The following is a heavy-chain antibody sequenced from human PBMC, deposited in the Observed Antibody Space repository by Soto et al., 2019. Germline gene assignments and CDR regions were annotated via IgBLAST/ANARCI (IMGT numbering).Heavy chain of an antibody. Sequence: EVQLVESGGGLVQPGGSLRLSCAASGFTFSIYWMHWVGQAPGKGPVWVSRIDNAGSSARYADSGKGRFTISRDNAKNTVYLQMNSLRAEDTDVYYCTCVGGSVSGMDVWGQETTVTVSS. CDR2: IDNAGSSA. CDR1: GFTFSIYW. V-gene: IGHV3-74*01. J-gene: IGHJ6*02. D-gene: IGHD1-26*01. CDR3: TCVGGSVSGMDV.